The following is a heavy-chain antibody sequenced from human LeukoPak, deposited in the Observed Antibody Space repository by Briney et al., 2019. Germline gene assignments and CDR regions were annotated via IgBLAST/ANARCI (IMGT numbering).Heavy chain of an antibody. Sequence: GGSLRLSCAASGFTFSSYSMNWVRQAPGKGLEWVSSISSSSSYIYYADSVKGRFTISRDNAKNSLYLQMNSLRAEDTAVYYCARDGSPQPHTYSSSPPDAFDIWGQGTMVTVSS. CDR3: ARDGSPQPHTYSSSPPDAFDI. D-gene: IGHD6-6*01. CDR1: GFTFSSYS. V-gene: IGHV3-21*01. J-gene: IGHJ3*02. CDR2: ISSSSSYI.